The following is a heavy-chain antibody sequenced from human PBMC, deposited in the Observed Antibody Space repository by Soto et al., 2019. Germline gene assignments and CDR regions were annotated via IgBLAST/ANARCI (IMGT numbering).Heavy chain of an antibody. D-gene: IGHD3-3*01. CDR1: GFTFSSYA. V-gene: IGHV3-23*01. Sequence: EVQLLESGGGLVQPGGSLRLSCAASGFTFSSYAMSWVRQAPGKGLEWVSAISGSGGSTYYADSVKGRFTISRDNSKNTLYLQMNSLRAEDTAVYYCAKDTPYEPPKRGYHYYGMDVWGQGTTVTVSS. CDR3: AKDTPYEPPKRGYHYYGMDV. CDR2: ISGSGGST. J-gene: IGHJ6*02.